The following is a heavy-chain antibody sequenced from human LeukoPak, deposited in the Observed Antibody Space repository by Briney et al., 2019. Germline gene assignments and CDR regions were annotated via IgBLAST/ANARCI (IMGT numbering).Heavy chain of an antibody. CDR2: INPNNGNT. CDR3: AREYYYDSSGSFDY. V-gene: IGHV1-18*04. CDR1: GYTFTGYY. Sequence: GASVKVSCKASGYTFTGYYMHWVRQAPGQGLEWMGWINPNNGNTNYAQKLQGRVTMTTDTSTSTAYMELRSLRSGDTAVYYCAREYYYDSSGSFDYWGQGTLVTVSS. D-gene: IGHD3-22*01. J-gene: IGHJ4*02.